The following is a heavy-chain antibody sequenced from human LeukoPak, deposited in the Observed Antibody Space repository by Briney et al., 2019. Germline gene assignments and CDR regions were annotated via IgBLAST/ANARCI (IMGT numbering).Heavy chain of an antibody. J-gene: IGHJ4*02. CDR1: GFTFSSYG. D-gene: IGHD4-23*01. V-gene: IGHV3-30*02. Sequence: PGGSLRLSCAASGFTFSSYGMHWVRQAPGKGLEWVAFIRHDGSNKYYADSVKGRFTISTDNSKNTLYLQMNSLTTEDTAVYYCARGAHKWDDYGGFFDFWGQGTLVTVSS. CDR3: ARGAHKWDDYGGFFDF. CDR2: IRHDGSNK.